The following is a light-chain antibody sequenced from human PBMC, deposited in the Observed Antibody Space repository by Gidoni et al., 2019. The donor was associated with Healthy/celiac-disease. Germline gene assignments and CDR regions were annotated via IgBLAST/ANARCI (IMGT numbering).Light chain of an antibody. J-gene: IGKJ3*01. Sequence: EIVLTQSPGTLSLSPGERATISCRASQSVSSSYLAWYQQKPGQAPRLLIYGASSRATGIPDRFIGSGSGTDFTLTISRLEPEDFAVYYCQQYGSSSIFTFGPGTKVDIK. CDR3: QQYGSSSIFT. CDR2: GAS. V-gene: IGKV3-20*01. CDR1: QSVSSSY.